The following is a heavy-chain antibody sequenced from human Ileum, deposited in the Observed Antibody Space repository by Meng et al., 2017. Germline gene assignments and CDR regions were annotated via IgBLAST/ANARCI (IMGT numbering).Heavy chain of an antibody. Sequence: GSLRLSCKVSGGSISSSYWSWIRQPAGKGLEWIGRIYGSGVTSYNPSLESRLTMSVDTSKNQFFLKLNSVTAADTAVYYCARDRTGVGYGDYGWFDPWGQGTRVNVDS. CDR1: GGSISSSY. J-gene: IGHJ5*02. CDR2: IYGSGVT. V-gene: IGHV4-4*07. CDR3: ARDRTGVGYGDYGWFDP. D-gene: IGHD4-17*01.